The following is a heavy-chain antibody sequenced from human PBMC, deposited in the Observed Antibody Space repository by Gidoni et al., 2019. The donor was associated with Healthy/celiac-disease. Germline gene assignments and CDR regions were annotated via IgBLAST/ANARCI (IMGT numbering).Heavy chain of an antibody. CDR1: GYSFTSYW. V-gene: IGHV5-51*01. J-gene: IGHJ6*02. CDR2: IYPGDSDT. D-gene: IGHD5-12*01. CDR3: ARIGTYGIVATTPGGMDV. Sequence: EVQLVQSGAEVKKPGESLKISCKGSGYSFTSYWIGWVRQMPGKGLEWMGIIYPGDSDTRHSPSFQGQVTISADKSISTAYLQWSSLKASDTAMYYCARIGTYGIVATTPGGMDVWGQGTTVTVSS.